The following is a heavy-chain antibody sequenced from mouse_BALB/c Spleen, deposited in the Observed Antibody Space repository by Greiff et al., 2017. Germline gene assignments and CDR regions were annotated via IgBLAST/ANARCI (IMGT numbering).Heavy chain of an antibody. J-gene: IGHJ4*01. CDR3: ARYYVHYAMDY. D-gene: IGHD1-1*01. Sequence: VQLQQSGAELVKPGASVKLSCTASGFNIKDTYMHWVKQRPEQGLEWIGRIDPANGNTKYDPKFQGKATITADTSSNTAYLQLSSLTSEDTAVYYCARYYVHYAMDYWGQGTSVTGSS. V-gene: IGHV14-3*02. CDR1: GFNIKDTY. CDR2: IDPANGNT.